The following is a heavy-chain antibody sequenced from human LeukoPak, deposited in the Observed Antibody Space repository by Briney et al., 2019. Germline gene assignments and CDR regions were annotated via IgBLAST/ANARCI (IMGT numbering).Heavy chain of an antibody. V-gene: IGHV4-59*01. CDR3: ARAGTRGLDL. D-gene: IGHD1-14*01. CDR1: GGSISSYY. Sequence: SETPSLTCTVSGGSISSYYWSWIRQPPGKGLEWIGYIYYSGSTNYNPSLKSRVTISVDTSKNQFSLKLSSVTAADTAVYYCARAGTRGLDLWGRGALVTVSS. J-gene: IGHJ2*01. CDR2: IYYSGST.